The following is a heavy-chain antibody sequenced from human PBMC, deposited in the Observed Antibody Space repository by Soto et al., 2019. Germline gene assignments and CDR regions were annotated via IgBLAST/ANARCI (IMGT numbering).Heavy chain of an antibody. CDR3: ARGNLPDRHWGDYYYMDV. CDR2: ISAYNGNT. J-gene: IGHJ6*03. D-gene: IGHD7-27*01. Sequence: QVQLVQSGAEVKKPGASVKVSCEASGYTFTSYGISWVRQAPGQGLEWMGWISAYNGNTNYAQKLQGRVTMTTDTSTSTAYMELRSLRSDDTAVYYCARGNLPDRHWGDYYYMDVWGKGTTVTVSS. V-gene: IGHV1-18*01. CDR1: GYTFTSYG.